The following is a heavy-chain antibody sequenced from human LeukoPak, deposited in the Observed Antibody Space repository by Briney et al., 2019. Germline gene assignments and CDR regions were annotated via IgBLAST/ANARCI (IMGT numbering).Heavy chain of an antibody. CDR3: ARVRGTRITIFGVVIDYFDY. CDR2: INPNSGGT. J-gene: IGHJ4*02. CDR1: GYTFTGYY. D-gene: IGHD3-3*01. V-gene: IGHV1-2*02. Sequence: ASVEVSCKASGYTFTGYYMHWVRQAPGQGLEWMGWINPNSGGTNYAQKFQGRVTMTRDTSISTAYMELSRLRSDDTAVYYCARVRGTRITIFGVVIDYFDYWGQGTLVTVSS.